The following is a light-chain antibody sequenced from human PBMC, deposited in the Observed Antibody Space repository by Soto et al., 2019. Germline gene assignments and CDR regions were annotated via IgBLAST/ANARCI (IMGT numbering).Light chain of an antibody. V-gene: IGKV1-39*01. CDR3: QQSYSTWT. CDR2: AAS. Sequence: DIQMTQSPSTLSASFGDRVTITCRASQSISRWLAWYQQKPGKAPKLLIYAASNLQSGVPLRFSGSRSGTDFTLTISSLQPEDFASYYCQQSYSTWTFGQGTKVDIK. CDR1: QSISRW. J-gene: IGKJ1*01.